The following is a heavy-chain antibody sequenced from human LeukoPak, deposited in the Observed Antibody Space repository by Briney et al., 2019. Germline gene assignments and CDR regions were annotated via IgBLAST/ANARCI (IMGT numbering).Heavy chain of an antibody. CDR1: GFTFSSYW. CDR3: AREALPNDY. Sequence: GGSLRLSCVASGFTFSSYWMSWVRQAPGKGLEWVANIKQDGSEKYYVDSVKGRFTISRDNAKNSLYLQMNGLRAEDTAVYYCAREALPNDYWGQGTLVTVSS. J-gene: IGHJ4*02. V-gene: IGHV3-7*01. D-gene: IGHD1-26*01. CDR2: IKQDGSEK.